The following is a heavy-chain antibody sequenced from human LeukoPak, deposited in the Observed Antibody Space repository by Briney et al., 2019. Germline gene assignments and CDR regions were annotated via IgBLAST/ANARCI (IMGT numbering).Heavy chain of an antibody. CDR1: GFTFSSSV. V-gene: IGHV3-66*01. CDR3: ARAWGPYPYFDY. Sequence: GGSLRPSCVASGFTFSSSVMSWVRQAPGKGLEWVSVIYSGGSTHYADSVKGRFTISRDNSKKTLYIQMNSLRAEDTAVYYCARAWGPYPYFDYWGQGTLVTVSS. CDR2: IYSGGST. J-gene: IGHJ4*02. D-gene: IGHD3-16*01.